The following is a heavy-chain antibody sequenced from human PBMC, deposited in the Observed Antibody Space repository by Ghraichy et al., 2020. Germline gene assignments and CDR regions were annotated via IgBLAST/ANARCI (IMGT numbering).Heavy chain of an antibody. CDR3: AKGQLGVVAAMALFDY. CDR1: GFTFSSYA. D-gene: IGHD2-15*01. V-gene: IGHV3-23*01. J-gene: IGHJ4*02. CDR2: ISGSGGST. Sequence: GGSLRLSCAASGFTFSSYAMSWVRQAPGKGLEWVSAISGSGGSTYYADSVKGRFTISRDNSKNTLYLQMNSLRAEDTAVYYCAKGQLGVVAAMALFDYWGQGTLVTVSS.